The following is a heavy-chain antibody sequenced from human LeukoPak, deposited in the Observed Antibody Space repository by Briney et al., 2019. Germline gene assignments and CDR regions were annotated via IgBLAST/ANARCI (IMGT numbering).Heavy chain of an antibody. D-gene: IGHD1-26*01. CDR1: GYSFTSYW. V-gene: IGHV5-51*01. CDR2: IYPGDSDT. J-gene: IGHJ6*03. Sequence: GESLKISCKGSGYSFTSYWIGWVRQMPGKGLEWMGIIYPGDSDTRYSPSFQGQATISADKSISTAYLQWSSLKASDTAMYYCARHVGLPCYYYYMDVWGKGTTVTVSS. CDR3: ARHVGLPCYYYYMDV.